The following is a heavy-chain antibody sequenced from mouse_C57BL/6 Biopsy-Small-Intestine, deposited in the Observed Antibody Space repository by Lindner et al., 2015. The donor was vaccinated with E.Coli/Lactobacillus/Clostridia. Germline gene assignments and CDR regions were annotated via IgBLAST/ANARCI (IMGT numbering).Heavy chain of an antibody. V-gene: IGHV1-34*02. Sequence: VQLQESGPELVKPGDSVKISCKASGYTFTAYSIDWVKQSPGESLEWIGYVYPNNGGSGYNQQFRNKATLTVDKSSSTAYMELHSLTSEDSAVYYCARFYSWYFDVWGAGTTVTVSA. CDR2: VYPNNGGS. CDR1: GYTFTAYS. J-gene: IGHJ1*01. D-gene: IGHD2-1*01. CDR3: ARFYSWYFDV.